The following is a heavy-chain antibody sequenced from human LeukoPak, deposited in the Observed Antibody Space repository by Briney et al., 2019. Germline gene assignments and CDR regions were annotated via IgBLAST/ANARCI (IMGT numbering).Heavy chain of an antibody. CDR2: IYYSGST. J-gene: IGHJ4*02. V-gene: IGHV4-59*01. CDR1: GGSISPYY. CDR3: ARSPTLFYFDY. Sequence: SETLSLTCTVSGGSISPYYWSWVRQPPGKGLEWIGNIYYSGSTDSNPSLKSRVTISVDTSRNQFSLRLSSVSAADTAVYFCARSPTLFYFDYWGQGTLVTVSS.